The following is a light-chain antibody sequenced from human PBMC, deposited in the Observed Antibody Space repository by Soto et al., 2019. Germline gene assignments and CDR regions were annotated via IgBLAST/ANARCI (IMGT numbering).Light chain of an antibody. CDR1: QSVSSSY. Sequence: EILLTQSPGTLSLSPGERATLSCRASQSVSSSYLAWYQQKPGQAPRLLICGASSRATGIPDRFSGSGSGTDFTLTISGLEPADLGVYYCQQRHNWPITFGQGTRLEIK. CDR2: GAS. V-gene: IGKV3D-20*02. J-gene: IGKJ5*01. CDR3: QQRHNWPIT.